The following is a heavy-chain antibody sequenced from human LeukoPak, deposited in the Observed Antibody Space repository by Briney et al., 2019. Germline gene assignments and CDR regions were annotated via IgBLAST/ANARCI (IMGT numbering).Heavy chain of an antibody. CDR2: MSNSGRTI. CDR1: GFTFGSFE. D-gene: IGHD6-19*01. CDR3: ARDVGSGWFDY. Sequence: GGSLRLSSAASGFTFGSFEMNWVRQAPGKGLEWVSYMSNSGRTIYYTDSVKGRFTISRDNAKNSLYLQMNSLRAEDTAVYYCARDVGSGWFDYWGQGTLVTVSS. V-gene: IGHV3-48*03. J-gene: IGHJ4*02.